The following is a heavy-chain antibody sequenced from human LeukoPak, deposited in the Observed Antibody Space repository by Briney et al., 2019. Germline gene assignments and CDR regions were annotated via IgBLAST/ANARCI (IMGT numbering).Heavy chain of an antibody. CDR1: GGSISSSSYY. J-gene: IGHJ4*02. CDR3: ARRYCSGGHCYYFDS. Sequence: SETLSLTCTVSGGSISSSSYYWGWIRQPPGKGLEWIGIIYYSGSTYGSTYYNPSLKSRVTVSLDTSKNQFSLTVTSVTAADTAVYYCARRYCSGGHCYYFDSWGQGTLVTVSS. V-gene: IGHV4-39*01. D-gene: IGHD2-15*01. CDR2: IYYSGSTYGST.